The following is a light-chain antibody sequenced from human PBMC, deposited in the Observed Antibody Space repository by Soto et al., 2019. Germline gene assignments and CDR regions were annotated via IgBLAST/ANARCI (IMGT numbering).Light chain of an antibody. V-gene: IGKV1-13*01. CDR3: QQYGNSPIT. CDR1: QGISTL. J-gene: IGKJ5*01. Sequence: AIQLTQSPSSLSASVGDIVTITFRASQGISTLLACYQQKPGKAPKVLIYESSLLQSGVPSRFSGSGSGTDFTLTISRLEPEDFAVYYCQQYGNSPITFGQGTRLEIK. CDR2: ESS.